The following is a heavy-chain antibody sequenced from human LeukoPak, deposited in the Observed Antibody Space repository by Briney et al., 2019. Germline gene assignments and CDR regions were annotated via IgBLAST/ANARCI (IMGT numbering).Heavy chain of an antibody. D-gene: IGHD5-18*01. CDR2: IYYSGST. J-gene: IGHJ6*02. Sequence: SETLSLTCTVSGGSISSYYWSWIRQPPGKGLEWIGYIYYSGSTNYNPSLKSRVTISVDTSKNQFSLKLSSVTAADTAVYYCARDVDTAMGPYGHYYGMDVWGQGTTVTVSS. CDR1: GGSISSYY. V-gene: IGHV4-59*08. CDR3: ARDVDTAMGPYGHYYGMDV.